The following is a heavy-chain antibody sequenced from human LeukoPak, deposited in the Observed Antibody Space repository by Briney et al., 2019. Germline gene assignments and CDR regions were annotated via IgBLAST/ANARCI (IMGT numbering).Heavy chain of an antibody. CDR1: VDSICSYY. CDR3: ARVASGSFLDY. Sequence: SATLSLTWTVSVDSICSYYWSWIRKPPWKGLEWIGYIYYSGSTNYNPSLKSRVTISVDTSKNQFSLKLSSVTAADTAVYYCARVASGSFLDYWGQGTLVTVSS. D-gene: IGHD3-3*02. V-gene: IGHV4-59*01. J-gene: IGHJ4*02. CDR2: IYYSGST.